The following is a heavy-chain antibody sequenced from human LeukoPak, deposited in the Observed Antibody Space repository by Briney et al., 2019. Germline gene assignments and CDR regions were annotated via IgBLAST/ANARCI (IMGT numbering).Heavy chain of an antibody. CDR1: GFYFSSHS. Sequence: NPGGSLRLSCAASGFYFSSHSMHWIRQAPGKGLEWVSSISSSGSYKYYADSLKGRLTISRDNAGNSVFLLLQSLTVEDTAVYYCARGMIRGALWCVDFWGLGSLVTVSS. CDR3: ARGMIRGALWCVDF. D-gene: IGHD4/OR15-4a*01. J-gene: IGHJ4*02. V-gene: IGHV3-21*01. CDR2: ISSSGSYK.